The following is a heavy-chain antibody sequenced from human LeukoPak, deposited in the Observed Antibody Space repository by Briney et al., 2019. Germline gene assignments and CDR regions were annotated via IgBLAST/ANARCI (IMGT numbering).Heavy chain of an antibody. CDR3: ARLGAGPTYYDFWSGYSSFYFDY. CDR1: GGSISSGGYS. J-gene: IGHJ4*02. V-gene: IGHV4-30-2*03. D-gene: IGHD3-3*01. Sequence: KTSETLSLTCAVSGGSISSGGYSWSWIRQPPGMGLEWIGGIHYSGNTYYNPSLKSRVTISIDTSKNQFSLKLSSVTAADTAIYYCARLGAGPTYYDFWSGYSSFYFDYWGQGTLVTVSS. CDR2: IHYSGNT.